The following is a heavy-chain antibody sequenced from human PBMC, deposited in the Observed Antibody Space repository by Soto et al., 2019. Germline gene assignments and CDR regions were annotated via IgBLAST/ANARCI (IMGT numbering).Heavy chain of an antibody. Sequence: QVPLVQSGAAVKKPGASVKVSCKASGYTFTGSYMHWLRQAPGQGLEWMGWINPNSGGTNYAQKFKGWVTMTRDTSISTAYTELSRLRSDGTAVYYWASGVWRWLQKSRGWGLLDWGQGTLVTVSS. D-gene: IGHD3-3*01. V-gene: IGHV1-2*04. CDR3: ASGVWRWLQKSRGWGLLD. J-gene: IGHJ4*02. CDR1: GYTFTGSY. CDR2: INPNSGGT.